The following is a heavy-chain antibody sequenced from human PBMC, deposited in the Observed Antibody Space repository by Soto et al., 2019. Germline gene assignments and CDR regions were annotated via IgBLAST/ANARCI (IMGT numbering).Heavy chain of an antibody. CDR1: GGSISSYY. V-gene: IGHV4-59*01. Sequence: SETLSLTCTVSGGSISSYYWSWIRQPPGKGLEWIGYIYYSGSTNYNPSLKSRVTISVDTSKNQFSLKLSSVTAADTAVYYCAKTHYDFWSGHISPNYYYYYYMGVWGKGTTVTVSS. J-gene: IGHJ6*03. CDR2: IYYSGST. CDR3: AKTHYDFWSGHISPNYYYYYYMGV. D-gene: IGHD3-3*01.